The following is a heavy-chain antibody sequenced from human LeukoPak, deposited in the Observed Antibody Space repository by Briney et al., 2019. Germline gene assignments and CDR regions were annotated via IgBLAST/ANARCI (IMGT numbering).Heavy chain of an antibody. CDR1: GFTFSSYW. CDR3: ARAKTGNWYFDL. V-gene: IGHV3-74*01. Sequence: GGSLRLSCAASGFTFSSYWIHWVRQAPGEGLVWVSRIKTDGSITTYTNSVAGRFTISRDNAKNTVYLQTNSLRAEDTAVYYCARAKTGNWYFDLWGRGTLVTVSS. CDR2: IKTDGSIT. J-gene: IGHJ2*01. D-gene: IGHD3-10*01.